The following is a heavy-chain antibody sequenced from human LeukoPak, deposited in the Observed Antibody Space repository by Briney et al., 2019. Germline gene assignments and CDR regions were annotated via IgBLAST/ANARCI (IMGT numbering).Heavy chain of an antibody. Sequence: PGGSLRLSCAASGFTFSSYSMNWVRQAPGKGLEWVSYISSSSSTIYYADSVKGRFTISRDNAKNSLYLQMNSLRAEDTAVYYCASPRNYYGSGHLDYWGQGTLVTVSS. D-gene: IGHD3-10*01. J-gene: IGHJ4*02. V-gene: IGHV3-48*01. CDR2: ISSSSSTI. CDR3: ASPRNYYGSGHLDY. CDR1: GFTFSSYS.